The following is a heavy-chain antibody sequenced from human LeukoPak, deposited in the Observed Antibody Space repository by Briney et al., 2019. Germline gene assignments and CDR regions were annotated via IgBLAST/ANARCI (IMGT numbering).Heavy chain of an antibody. V-gene: IGHV4-39*07. CDR2: IYYSGST. J-gene: IGHJ4*02. CDR1: GGSISSSSYY. D-gene: IGHD6-19*01. Sequence: SETLSLTCTVSGGSISSSSYYRGWIRQPPGKGLEWIGSIYYSGSTYYNPSLKSRVTISVDTSKNQFSLKLSSVTAADTAVYYCAIHGYSSGWWVDYWGQGTLVTVSS. CDR3: AIHGYSSGWWVDY.